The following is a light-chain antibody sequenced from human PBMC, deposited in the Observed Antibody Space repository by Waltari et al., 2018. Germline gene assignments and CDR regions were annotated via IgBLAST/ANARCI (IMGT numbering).Light chain of an antibody. CDR2: KND. CDR1: TSNIGRNH. J-gene: IGLJ2*01. V-gene: IGLV1-47*01. Sequence: QSVLTQPPSASGTPGQRVTMSCSGSTSNIGRNHVYWYQQLPGPAPKLLIYKNDLRPSGVPDRISGSKSGTSASLAISGLRSEDEADYYCSSWDDSLSGVVLGGGTKLTVL. CDR3: SSWDDSLSGVV.